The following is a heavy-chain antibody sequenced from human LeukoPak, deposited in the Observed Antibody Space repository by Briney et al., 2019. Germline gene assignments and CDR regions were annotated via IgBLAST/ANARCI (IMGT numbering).Heavy chain of an antibody. CDR1: GFTVSSNY. V-gene: IGHV3-66*02. Sequence: GGSLRLSCAASGFTVSSNYMSGVRQAPGKGLEWVSFIYSSGRTYYADSVKGRFTISRGNSKNTLYLQMNSLRAADTAVYYCAKNTAAAGRSYFDYWGQGTLVTVSS. CDR3: AKNTAAAGRSYFDY. D-gene: IGHD6-13*01. J-gene: IGHJ4*02. CDR2: IYSSGRT.